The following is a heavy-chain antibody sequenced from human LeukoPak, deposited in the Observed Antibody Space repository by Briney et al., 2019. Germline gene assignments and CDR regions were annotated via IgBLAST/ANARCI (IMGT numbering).Heavy chain of an antibody. J-gene: IGHJ5*02. CDR2: ISSSSSYI. Sequence: GGSLRLSCAASGFTFSSYSMNWVRQAPGKGLEWVSSISSSSSYIYYAYSVKVRFTISRDNAKNSLYLQMNSLRAEDTAVYYCARDPHWFDPWGQGTLVTVSS. CDR1: GFTFSSYS. V-gene: IGHV3-21*01. CDR3: ARDPHWFDP.